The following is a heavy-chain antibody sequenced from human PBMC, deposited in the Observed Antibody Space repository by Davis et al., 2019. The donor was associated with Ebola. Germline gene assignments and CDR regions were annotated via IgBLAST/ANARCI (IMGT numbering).Heavy chain of an antibody. J-gene: IGHJ4*02. CDR2: IRSKANSYAT. Sequence: GGSLRLSCAASGFTFSGPAMHWVRQASGKGLEWVGRIRSKANSYATAYAASVKGRFTISRDDSKNTAYLQMNSLKTEDTAVYYCTTDTGTVTENDYWGQGTLVTVSS. V-gene: IGHV3-73*01. D-gene: IGHD4-17*01. CDR1: GFTFSGPA. CDR3: TTDTGTVTENDY.